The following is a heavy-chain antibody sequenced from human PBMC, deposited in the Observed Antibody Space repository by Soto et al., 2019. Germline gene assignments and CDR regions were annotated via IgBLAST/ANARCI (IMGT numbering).Heavy chain of an antibody. Sequence: PSETLSLTCAVSGGSISSGGYSWSWIRQPPGKGLEWIGYIYHSGSTYYNPSLKSRVTISVDRSKNQFSLKLSSVTAADTAVYYCASGRITMVLGPYFDYWGQGTLVTVSS. D-gene: IGHD3-10*01. CDR3: ASGRITMVLGPYFDY. CDR1: GGSISSGGYS. V-gene: IGHV4-30-2*01. CDR2: IYHSGST. J-gene: IGHJ4*02.